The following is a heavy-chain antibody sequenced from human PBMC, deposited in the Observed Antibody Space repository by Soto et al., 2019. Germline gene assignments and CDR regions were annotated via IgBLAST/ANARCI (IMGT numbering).Heavy chain of an antibody. CDR3: ARASQYYYDSSGYSLGYFDY. Sequence: QVQLVESGGGVVQPGRSLRLSCAASGFTFSSYGMHWVRQAPGKGLEWAAGIWYYGRNKYYADSMKGRFTISRDNSKNTLYLHMNSLRAEDTAVYYCARASQYYYDSSGYSLGYFDYWGQGTLVTVSS. D-gene: IGHD3-22*01. J-gene: IGHJ4*02. CDR1: GFTFSSYG. V-gene: IGHV3-33*01. CDR2: IWYYGRNK.